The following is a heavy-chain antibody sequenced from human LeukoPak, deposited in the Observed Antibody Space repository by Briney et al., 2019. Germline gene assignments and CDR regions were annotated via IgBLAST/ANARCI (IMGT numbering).Heavy chain of an antibody. CDR2: ISYDGSNK. Sequence: VRSLGLSSAASRFTFSSYGMHWVRQAPGKGLEWVSVISYDGSNKYYADSVKGRFTISRDNSKNTLYLQMNSLRAEDTAVYYCAKAGPSPDYYGMDVWGQGTTVTVSS. V-gene: IGHV3-30*18. CDR1: RFTFSSYG. CDR3: AKAGPSPDYYGMDV. J-gene: IGHJ6*02.